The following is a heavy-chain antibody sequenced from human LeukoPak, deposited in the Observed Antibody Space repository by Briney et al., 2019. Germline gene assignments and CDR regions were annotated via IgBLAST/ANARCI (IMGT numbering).Heavy chain of an antibody. D-gene: IGHD3-3*01. CDR3: ARVNTGPLRFLEWFETLGAFDI. Sequence: GASVRVSCKASGYTFTSYGISWVRQAPGQGLEWMGWISAYNGNTNYAQKLQGRVTMTTDTSTSTAYMELRSLRSDDTAVYYCARVNTGPLRFLEWFETLGAFDIWGQGTMVTVSS. CDR2: ISAYNGNT. J-gene: IGHJ3*02. V-gene: IGHV1-18*01. CDR1: GYTFTSYG.